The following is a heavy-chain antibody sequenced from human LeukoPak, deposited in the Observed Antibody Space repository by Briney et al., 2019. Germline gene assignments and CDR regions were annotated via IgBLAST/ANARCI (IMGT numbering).Heavy chain of an antibody. Sequence: PGGSLTLSCAASGFTFSSYNMNWVRQAPGKGLEWVSYITRSSTTIYYADSVKGRFTISRDNARNSLYLQMNSLRAEDTAVDYCARVQGTYYYERTYYMDVWGKGATVTVSS. CDR2: ITRSSTTI. J-gene: IGHJ6*03. D-gene: IGHD3-22*01. CDR1: GFTFSSYN. V-gene: IGHV3-48*04. CDR3: ARVQGTYYYERTYYMDV.